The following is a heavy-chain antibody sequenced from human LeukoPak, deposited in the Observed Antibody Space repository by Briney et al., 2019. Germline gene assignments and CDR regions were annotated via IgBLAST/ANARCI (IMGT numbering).Heavy chain of an antibody. CDR3: ARGGNAASDP. V-gene: IGHV3-66*01. J-gene: IGHJ5*02. D-gene: IGHD5-12*01. Sequence: GGSLRLSCAASGFTVSSNYMSWVRQAPGKGLEWVAVIYSGGSTYYAGSLKGRCTISRDNSKNKLYLQMNGLSAEDTAVCYCARGGNAASDPWGQGTLVTVSS. CDR1: GFTVSSNY. CDR2: IYSGGST.